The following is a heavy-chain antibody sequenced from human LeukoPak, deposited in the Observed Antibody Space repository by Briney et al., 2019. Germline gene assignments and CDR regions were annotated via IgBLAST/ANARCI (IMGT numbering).Heavy chain of an antibody. CDR3: AFYCSSTSCYDADFDY. CDR1: GYTFTSYG. V-gene: IGHV1-18*04. J-gene: IGHJ4*02. Sequence: ASVTVSCKASGYTFTSYGISWLRQAPGQGLEWMGWISAYNGNTNYAQKLQGRVTMTTDTSTSTAYMELRSLRSDDTAVYYCAFYCSSTSCYDADFDYWGQGTLVTVSS. D-gene: IGHD2-2*01. CDR2: ISAYNGNT.